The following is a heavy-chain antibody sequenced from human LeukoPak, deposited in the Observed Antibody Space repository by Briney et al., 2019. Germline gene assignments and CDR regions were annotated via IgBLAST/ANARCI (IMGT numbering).Heavy chain of an antibody. CDR2: INWNDGST. Sequence: GRSLRLSCAASGFTFDAYGLSWVRQAPGKGLEWVSGINWNDGSTDYADSVKGRFTISRDNSRNTLYLQMNSLRAEDTAVYYCAKGVRRSSDYSSPVDYWGQGTLVTVSS. CDR1: GFTFDAYG. CDR3: AKGVRRSSDYSSPVDY. D-gene: IGHD3-22*01. J-gene: IGHJ4*02. V-gene: IGHV3-20*04.